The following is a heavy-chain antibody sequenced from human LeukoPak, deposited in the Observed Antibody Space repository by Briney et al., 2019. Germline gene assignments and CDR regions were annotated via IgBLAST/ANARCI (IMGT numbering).Heavy chain of an antibody. Sequence: GGSLRLSCAASGFTFSNSALSWVRQAPGKGLEWVSDISGSGGSTYYADSVKGRFTISRDNSKDTLYLQMNSLRAEDTAVYYCAKRIQSAMATGYWGQGTLVTVSS. CDR3: AKRIQSAMATGY. J-gene: IGHJ4*02. V-gene: IGHV3-23*01. D-gene: IGHD5-18*01. CDR1: GFTFSNSA. CDR2: ISGSGGST.